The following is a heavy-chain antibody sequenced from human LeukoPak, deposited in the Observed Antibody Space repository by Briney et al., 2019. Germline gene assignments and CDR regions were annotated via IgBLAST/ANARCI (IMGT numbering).Heavy chain of an antibody. CDR1: DDSITMYY. D-gene: IGHD1-1*01. V-gene: IGHV4-59*01. J-gene: IGHJ6*03. CDR3: ARGRVSSSTWYSTYYYYFYMDV. CDR2: VDHTGSA. Sequence: SETLSLTCSVSDDSITMYYWTWIRQPPGKGLEWIGYVDHTGSANFNPSLNGRVSISRDTTKNLFSLRLRSVTAADTAVYFCARGRVSSSTWYSTYYYYFYMDVWGKGTTVTVSS.